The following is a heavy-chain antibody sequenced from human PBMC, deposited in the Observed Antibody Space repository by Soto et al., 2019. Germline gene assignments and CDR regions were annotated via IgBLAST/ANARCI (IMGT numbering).Heavy chain of an antibody. Sequence: ASVKVSCKASGGTFSSYAISWVRQAPGQGLEWMGGIIPIFGTANYAQKFQGRVTITADKSTSTAYMELSSLRSEDTAVYYCAREVVGKNYYDSSGYYPGAFDIWGQGTMVTVSS. CDR1: GGTFSSYA. D-gene: IGHD3-22*01. V-gene: IGHV1-69*06. CDR3: AREVVGKNYYDSSGYYPGAFDI. J-gene: IGHJ3*02. CDR2: IIPIFGTA.